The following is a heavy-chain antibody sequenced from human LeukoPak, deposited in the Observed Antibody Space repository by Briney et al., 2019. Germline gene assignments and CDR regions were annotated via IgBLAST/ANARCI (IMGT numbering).Heavy chain of an antibody. CDR2: INPNSGGT. V-gene: IGHV1-2*02. Sequence: GASVKVSCKASGYTFTGYYMHWVRQAPGQGLEWMGWINPNSGGTNYAQKFQGRVTMTRDTSISTAYMELSRLRSDDTAVYYCARDEAMVRGVELVIDYWGQGTLVTVSS. CDR1: GYTFTGYY. CDR3: ARDEAMVRGVELVIDY. J-gene: IGHJ4*02. D-gene: IGHD3-10*01.